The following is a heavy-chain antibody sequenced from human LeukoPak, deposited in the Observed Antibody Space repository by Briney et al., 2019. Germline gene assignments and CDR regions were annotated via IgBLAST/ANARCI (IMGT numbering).Heavy chain of an antibody. D-gene: IGHD3-9*01. CDR1: GFTFSTYG. CDR2: IQYDGDNK. V-gene: IGHV3-30*02. Sequence: GGSLRLSCAASGFTFSTYGMHWVRQAPGKGLEWVSFIQYDGDNKYYADSVKDRFTISRDNSKNTLYLQMNSLRAEDTAVYYCARVGLRYFDWPDTTYYYGMDVWGQGTTVTVSS. J-gene: IGHJ6*02. CDR3: ARVGLRYFDWPDTTYYYGMDV.